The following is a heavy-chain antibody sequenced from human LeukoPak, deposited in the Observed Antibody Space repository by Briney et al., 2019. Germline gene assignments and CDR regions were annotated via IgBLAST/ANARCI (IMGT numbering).Heavy chain of an antibody. D-gene: IGHD2-8*01. J-gene: IGHJ4*02. CDR1: GFTFSSYS. Sequence: PGGSLRLSCAASGFTFSSYSMNWVRQAPGKGLEWVSSISSRSSYIYYADSVKGRFTISRDNAKNSLYLQMNSLRAEDTAVYYCARGRRCTNGVCYVDYWGQGTLVTVSS. CDR3: ARGRRCTNGVCYVDY. V-gene: IGHV3-21*01. CDR2: ISSRSSYI.